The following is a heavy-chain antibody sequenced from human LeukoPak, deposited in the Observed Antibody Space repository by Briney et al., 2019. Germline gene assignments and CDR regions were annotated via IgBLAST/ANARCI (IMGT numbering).Heavy chain of an antibody. CDR1: GFSFSTYD. CDR2: LGTNGDA. J-gene: IGHJ6*02. CDR3: AREWRGIASHYHGMDV. D-gene: IGHD6-6*01. V-gene: IGHV3-13*01. Sequence: PGGSLRLSCVASGFSFSTYDMCWVRQAAGRGLEWVSALGTNGDAYYLGSVRGRFTISRENVKNSLYLQMNSLGVEDTAVYYCAREWRGIASHYHGMDVWGQGTTVTVSS.